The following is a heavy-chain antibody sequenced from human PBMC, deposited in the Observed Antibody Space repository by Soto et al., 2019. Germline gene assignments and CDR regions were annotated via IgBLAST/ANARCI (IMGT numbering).Heavy chain of an antibody. CDR2: INHSGST. J-gene: IGHJ4*02. CDR1: GGSFSGYY. Sequence: QVQLQPWGAGLLKPSETLSLTCAVYGGSFSGYYWSWIRQPPGKGLEWIGEINHSGSTNYNPSLKSRVTISVDTSKNQFSLKLSSVTAADTAVYYCARPRSHTGFDYWGQGTLVTVSS. CDR3: ARPRSHTGFDY. V-gene: IGHV4-34*01. D-gene: IGHD1-1*01.